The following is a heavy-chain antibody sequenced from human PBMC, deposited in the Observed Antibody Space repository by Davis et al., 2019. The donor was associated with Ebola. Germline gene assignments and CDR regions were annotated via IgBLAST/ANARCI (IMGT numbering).Heavy chain of an antibody. D-gene: IGHD6-19*01. CDR1: GFSLSTSGMC. CDR2: IDWDDDK. V-gene: IGHV2-70*11. Sequence: SGPTLVKPTQTLTLTCTFSGFSLSTSGMCVSWIRQPPGKALEWLARIDWDDDKYYSTSLKTRLTISKDTSKNQVVLTMTNMDPVDTATYYCARTRIAVAATNNWFDPWGQGTLVTVSS. J-gene: IGHJ5*02. CDR3: ARTRIAVAATNNWFDP.